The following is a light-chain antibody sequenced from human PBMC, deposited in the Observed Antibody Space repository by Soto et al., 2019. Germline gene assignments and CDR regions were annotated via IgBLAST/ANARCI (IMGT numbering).Light chain of an antibody. Sequence: EIVLTQSPATLSVSPGERATLSCRASQSVSSKLAWFQQKPGQAPRLLIHGATTRATGIPARFSGSGSGTEFTLTISSLQSEDFAVYYCQQYNNWPRTFGQGTKVDIK. V-gene: IGKV3-15*01. J-gene: IGKJ1*01. CDR3: QQYNNWPRT. CDR2: GAT. CDR1: QSVSSK.